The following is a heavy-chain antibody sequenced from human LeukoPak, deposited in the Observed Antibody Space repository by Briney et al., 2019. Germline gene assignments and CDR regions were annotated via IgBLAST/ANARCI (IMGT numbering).Heavy chain of an antibody. Sequence: PPETLSLTCTVSGGSISSSSYYWGWVRQPPGKGLEWLGRIYYSGSNYYNPSLKSRVSISVDKSKNQFSLELSYVPAADTVVYYCARVGYSNYYPPFAYYYYMDVWGKGTTVTVSS. CDR1: GGSISSSSYY. J-gene: IGHJ6*03. D-gene: IGHD4-11*01. V-gene: IGHV4-39*07. CDR3: ARVGYSNYYPPFAYYYYMDV. CDR2: IYYSGSN.